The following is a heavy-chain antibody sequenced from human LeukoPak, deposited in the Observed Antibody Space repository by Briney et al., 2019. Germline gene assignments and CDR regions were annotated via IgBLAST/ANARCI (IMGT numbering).Heavy chain of an antibody. J-gene: IGHJ6*03. CDR2: IYPGDSDT. CDR3: ARHVIGRVTTATDYYYYYYMDV. Sequence: GESLKISCKGSGYSFTSYWIGWVRQMPGKGLEWMGIIYPGDSDTRYSPSFQGQVTISADKSISTAYLQWSSLKASDTAMYYCARHVIGRVTTATDYYYYYYMDVWGKGTTVTISS. CDR1: GYSFTSYW. D-gene: IGHD4-17*01. V-gene: IGHV5-51*01.